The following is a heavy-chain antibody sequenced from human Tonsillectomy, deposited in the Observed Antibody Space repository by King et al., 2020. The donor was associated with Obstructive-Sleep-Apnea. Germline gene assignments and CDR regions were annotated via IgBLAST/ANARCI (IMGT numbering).Heavy chain of an antibody. Sequence: VQLVESGGGLVKPGGSLRLSCAASGFTFSSYSMNWVRQAPGKGLEWVSSISSTSSYIYYADSVKGRLTISRDNAKNSLYLQVSSLSAEDTAVYYCAREFHIAAATDYSYYGLDVWGQGTTVTVSS. CDR1: GFTFSSYS. V-gene: IGHV3-21*01. D-gene: IGHD6-13*01. J-gene: IGHJ6*02. CDR2: ISSTSSYI. CDR3: AREFHIAAATDYSYYGLDV.